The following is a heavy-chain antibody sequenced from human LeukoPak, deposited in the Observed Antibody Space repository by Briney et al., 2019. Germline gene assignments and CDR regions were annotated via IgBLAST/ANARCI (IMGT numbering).Heavy chain of an antibody. CDR2: ISETI. CDR3: VREVGRPKAFYFDS. V-gene: IGHV3-48*04. J-gene: IGHJ4*02. Sequence: GGSLRLSCIASGFVFSRDNMNWVRQAPGKGLEWVAHISETIYYADSVQGRFTISRDNAKNSLYLQMSNLRVDDTAMYYCVREVGRPKAFYFDSWGRGTPVTVSS. CDR1: GFVFSRDN.